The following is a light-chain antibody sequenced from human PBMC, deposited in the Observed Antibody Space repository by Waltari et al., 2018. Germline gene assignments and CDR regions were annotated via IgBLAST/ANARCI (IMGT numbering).Light chain of an antibody. V-gene: IGLV7-43*01. CDR1: TAPVTSGYF. J-gene: IGLJ3*02. CDR2: STS. Sequence: QTVVTQEPSLTVSPGGPVTLPCASSTAPVTSGYFPIWFQQKPGQAPRPLIYSTSNKHSWTPARFSGSLLGDKAALTLSAVQPEDEAEYYCLLYHKDAQLWVFGGGTTLTVL. CDR3: LLYHKDAQLWV.